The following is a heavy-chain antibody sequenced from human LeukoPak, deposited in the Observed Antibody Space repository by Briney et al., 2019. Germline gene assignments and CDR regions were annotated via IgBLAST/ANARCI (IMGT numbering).Heavy chain of an antibody. CDR3: ARDAVSLAAAGTSDY. V-gene: IGHV3-11*05. Sequence: GGSLRLSCAASGFTFSDYYMSWIRQAPGKGLEWVSYISSSSSYTNYADSVKGRFTISRDNAKNSLYLQMNSLRAEDTAVYYCARDAVSLAAAGTSDYWGRGSLVTVSS. CDR2: ISSSSSYT. CDR1: GFTFSDYY. J-gene: IGHJ4*02. D-gene: IGHD6-13*01.